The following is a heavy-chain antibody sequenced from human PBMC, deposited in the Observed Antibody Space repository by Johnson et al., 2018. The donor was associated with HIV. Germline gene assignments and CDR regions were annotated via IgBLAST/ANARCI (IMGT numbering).Heavy chain of an antibody. CDR3: ARDLYPFGPVQAFDI. D-gene: IGHD3-10*01. V-gene: IGHV3-30-3*01. CDR1: GFTFSSYA. J-gene: IGHJ3*02. Sequence: VLLVESGGGVVQPGRSLRLSCAASGFTFSSYAMHWVRQAPGKGLEWVAIISYDGSNKYYADSVKGRFTISRDNSKNTLYLQMNSLRAEDTAVYYCARDLYPFGPVQAFDIWGQGTMVTVSS. CDR2: ISYDGSNK.